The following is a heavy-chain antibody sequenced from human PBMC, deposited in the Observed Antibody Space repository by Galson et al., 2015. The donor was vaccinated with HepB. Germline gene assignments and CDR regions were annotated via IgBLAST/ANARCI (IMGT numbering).Heavy chain of an antibody. CDR1: GFTFSSYS. CDR3: ARDFSPGGPDSVVTAPGY. V-gene: IGHV3-48*02. D-gene: IGHD2-21*02. J-gene: IGHJ4*02. Sequence: SLRLSCAASGFTFSSYSMNWVRQAPGKGLEWVSYISSSSSTIYYADSVKGRFTISRDNAKNSLYLQMNSLRDEDTAVYYCARDFSPGGPDSVVTAPGYWGQGTLVTVSS. CDR2: ISSSSSTI.